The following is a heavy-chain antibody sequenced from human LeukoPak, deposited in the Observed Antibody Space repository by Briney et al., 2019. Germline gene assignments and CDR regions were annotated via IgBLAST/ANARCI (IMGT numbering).Heavy chain of an antibody. CDR3: AKDRSAYYYDSSGYFNWFDP. Sequence: GGSLRLSCAASGFTFSSFWMHWVRQAPGKGLEWVSGISWNSGSIGYADSVKGRFTISRDNAKNSLYLQMNSLRAEDTALYYCAKDRSAYYYDSSGYFNWFDPWGRGTLVTVSS. V-gene: IGHV3-9*01. J-gene: IGHJ5*02. D-gene: IGHD3-22*01. CDR2: ISWNSGSI. CDR1: GFTFSSFW.